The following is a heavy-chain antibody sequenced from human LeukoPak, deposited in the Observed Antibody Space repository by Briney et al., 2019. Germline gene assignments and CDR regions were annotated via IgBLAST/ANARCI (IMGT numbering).Heavy chain of an antibody. D-gene: IGHD4-17*01. J-gene: IGHJ4*02. V-gene: IGHV3-11*01. CDR3: AAQSSSTLYGDYAAHDY. CDR2: ISSSGSTI. Sequence: GGSLRLSCAASGFTFSDYYMSWIRQAPGKGLEWVSYISSSGSTIYYADSVKGRFTISRDNAKNSLYLQMNSLRSEDTAVYYCAAQSSSTLYGDYAAHDYWGQGTLVTVSS. CDR1: GFTFSDYY.